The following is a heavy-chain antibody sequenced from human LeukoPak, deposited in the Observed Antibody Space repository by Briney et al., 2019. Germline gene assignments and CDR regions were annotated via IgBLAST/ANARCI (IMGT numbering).Heavy chain of an antibody. V-gene: IGHV1-18*01. D-gene: IGHD3-3*01. CDR3: ARDALTISANFDY. Sequence: ASVKVSCKASGYTFASYDINWVRQAPGQGLEWMGWISAYNGNTNYAQKLQGRVTMTTDTSTSTAYMELRSLRSDDTAVYYCARDALTISANFDYWGQGTLVTVSS. CDR2: ISAYNGNT. J-gene: IGHJ4*02. CDR1: GYTFASYD.